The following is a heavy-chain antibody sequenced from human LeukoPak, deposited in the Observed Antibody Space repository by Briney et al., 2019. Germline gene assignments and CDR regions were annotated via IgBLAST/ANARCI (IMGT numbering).Heavy chain of an antibody. CDR2: ISSSSSTI. J-gene: IGHJ3*02. CDR1: GFTFSSYS. Sequence: GGSLRLSCAASGFTFSSYSMNWVRQAPGKGLEWVSYISSSSSTIYYADSVKGRFTISRDNAKNSLYLQMNSLRAEDTAVYYCARWFGSYYDGGAFDIWGQGTMVTVSS. CDR3: ARWFGSYYDGGAFDI. D-gene: IGHD1-26*01. V-gene: IGHV3-48*01.